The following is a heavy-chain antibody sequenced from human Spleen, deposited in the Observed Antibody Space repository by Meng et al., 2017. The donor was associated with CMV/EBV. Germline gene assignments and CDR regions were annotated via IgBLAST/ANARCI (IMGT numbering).Heavy chain of an antibody. CDR3: AKVSTNYDWFDP. V-gene: IGHV1-8*01. CDR2: MNPNSGNT. CDR1: EYTFTSYY. D-gene: IGHD2-8*01. Sequence: ASVKVSCKASEYTFTSYYMHWVRQAPGQGLEWMGWMNPNSGNTGYAQKFQGRVTMTRNTSISTAYMELSSLRSEDTAVYYCAKVSTNYDWFDPWGQGTLVTVSS. J-gene: IGHJ5*02.